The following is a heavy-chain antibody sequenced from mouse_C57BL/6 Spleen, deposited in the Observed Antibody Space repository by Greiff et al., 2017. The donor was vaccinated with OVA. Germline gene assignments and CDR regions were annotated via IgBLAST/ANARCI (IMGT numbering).Heavy chain of an antibody. D-gene: IGHD1-1*01. CDR3: ANTTVVVRDY. CDR1: GYTFTSYG. V-gene: IGHV1-81*01. J-gene: IGHJ2*01. Sequence: VKLVESGAELARPGASVKLSCKASGYTFTSYGISWVKQRTGQGLEWIGEIYPRSGNTHYNEKFKGKVTLTADKSSSTAYMELRRLTSEDSEVYFSANTTVVVRDYWSQGTTLTVSS. CDR2: IYPRSGNT.